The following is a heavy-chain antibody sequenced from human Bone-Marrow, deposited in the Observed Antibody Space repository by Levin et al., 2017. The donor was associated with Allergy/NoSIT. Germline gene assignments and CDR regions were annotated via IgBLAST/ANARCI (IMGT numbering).Heavy chain of an antibody. J-gene: IGHJ4*02. CDR3: ARGSWANDF. CDR2: INHSGST. CDR1: GGSFSDYN. D-gene: IGHD3-10*01. V-gene: IGHV4-34*01. Sequence: PGGSLRLSCAVSGGSFSDYNWSWIRQPPGKGLEWIGEINHSGSTNYNPSLKSRVTISVDTSKKQFSLKLSSVTAADTAVYYCARGSWANDFWGQGTLVTVSS.